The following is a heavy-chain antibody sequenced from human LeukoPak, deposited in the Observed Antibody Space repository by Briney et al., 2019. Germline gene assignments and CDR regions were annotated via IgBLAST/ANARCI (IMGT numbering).Heavy chain of an antibody. CDR3: AKGSRGSYPYYFDY. J-gene: IGHJ4*02. CDR2: IIDSGDST. V-gene: IGHV3-23*01. Sequence: PGGSLRLSCAASGCTFNTYAMAWVRQAPGKGLEWVSAIIDSGDSTYYGDSVKGRFAISRDNSRNTLYLQMSNMRAEDTAIYCCAKGSRGSYPYYFDYWGQGTLVTVSS. CDR1: GCTFNTYA. D-gene: IGHD3-10*01.